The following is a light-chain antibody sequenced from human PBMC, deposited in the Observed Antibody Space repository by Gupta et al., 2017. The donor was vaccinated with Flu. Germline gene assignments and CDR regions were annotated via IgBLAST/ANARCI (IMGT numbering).Light chain of an antibody. CDR3: GTGDSSLSAWV. Sequence: QKVTISCSGSSSNIENNYVSWYQQLPGTAPKLLIYENNKRPSGIPDRFSGSKSDTSATLGITGLQTGDEADYYCGTGDSSLSAWVFGGGTKLTVL. J-gene: IGLJ3*02. CDR2: ENN. CDR1: SSNIENNY. V-gene: IGLV1-51*02.